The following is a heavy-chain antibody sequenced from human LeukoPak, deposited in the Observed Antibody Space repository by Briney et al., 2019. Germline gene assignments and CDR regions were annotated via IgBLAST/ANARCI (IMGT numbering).Heavy chain of an antibody. D-gene: IGHD2-15*01. CDR2: INPSGGST. V-gene: IGHV1-46*02. CDR1: GYTFNSYY. CDR3: ARVSPHCSGGSCYFDS. J-gene: IGHJ4*02. Sequence: ASVKVSCKASGYTFNSYYMHWVRQAPGQGLEWMGIINPSGGSTSYAQKFQGRVTMTRDTSTSTVYMELSSLRSEDTAVYYCARVSPHCSGGSCYFDSWGQGTLVTVSS.